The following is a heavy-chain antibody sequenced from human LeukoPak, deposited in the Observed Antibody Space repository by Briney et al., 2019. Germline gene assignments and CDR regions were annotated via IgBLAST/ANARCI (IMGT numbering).Heavy chain of an antibody. CDR3: ARLAQQLDGDYYYYYMDV. Sequence: GESLKISCKGSGYSFTSYWIGWVRQMPGKGLEWMGIIYPGDSDTRYSPSFQGQVTILADKSISTAYLQWSSLKASDTAMYYCARLAQQLDGDYYYYYMDVWGKGTTVTVSS. CDR1: GYSFTSYW. CDR2: IYPGDSDT. J-gene: IGHJ6*03. V-gene: IGHV5-51*01. D-gene: IGHD6-13*01.